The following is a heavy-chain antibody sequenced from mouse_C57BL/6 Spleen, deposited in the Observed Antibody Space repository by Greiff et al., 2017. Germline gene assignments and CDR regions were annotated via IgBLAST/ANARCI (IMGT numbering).Heavy chain of an antibody. CDR2: IYPGSGNT. D-gene: IGHD4-1*01. J-gene: IGHJ3*01. Sequence: QVQLKQSGAELVRPGASVKLSCKASGYTFTDYYINWVKQRPGQGLEWIARIYPGSGNTYYNEKFKGKATLTAEKSSSTAYMQLSSLTSEDSAVYFCATGTSAYWGQGTLVTVSA. CDR1: GYTFTDYY. CDR3: ATGTSAY. V-gene: IGHV1-76*01.